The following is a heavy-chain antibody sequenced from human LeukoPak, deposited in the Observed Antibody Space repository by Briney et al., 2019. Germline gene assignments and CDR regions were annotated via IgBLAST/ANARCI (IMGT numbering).Heavy chain of an antibody. J-gene: IGHJ4*02. CDR1: GGSISSYY. CDR2: IYYSGST. Sequence: PSETLSLTCTVDGGSISSYYWSWIRQPPGKGLEWNGYIYYSGSTNYNPSLKSRVTISVDTSKNQFSLKLSSVTAADTAVYYCARDRGMVRGVIYYFDYWGQGTLVTVSS. CDR3: ARDRGMVRGVIYYFDY. D-gene: IGHD3-10*01. V-gene: IGHV4-59*01.